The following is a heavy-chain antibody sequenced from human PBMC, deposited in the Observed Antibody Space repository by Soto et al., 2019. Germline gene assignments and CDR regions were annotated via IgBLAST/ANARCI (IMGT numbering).Heavy chain of an antibody. V-gene: IGHV2-5*02. CDR2: IYWDDDK. Sequence: SGPTREPTQTLTLTCTFSGFSLSTSEVGVGWIRQPPGKALEWLALIYWDDDKRYSPSLKSRLTITKGTSKNQVVLTMTNLDPVDTATYYCAHSSGIDAFDIWGQGTMVTVSS. CDR1: GFSLSTSEVG. J-gene: IGHJ3*02. CDR3: AHSSGIDAFDI. D-gene: IGHD6-25*01.